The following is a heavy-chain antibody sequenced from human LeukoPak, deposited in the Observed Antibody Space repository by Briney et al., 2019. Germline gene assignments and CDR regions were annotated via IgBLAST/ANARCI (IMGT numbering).Heavy chain of an antibody. V-gene: IGHV3-30-3*01. CDR1: GFTFSSYA. Sequence: GGSLRLSCAASGFTFSSYAMHWFRQAPGKGLEWVAVIPYDGSNKDFADSVKGRFTISRDNSKNTVYLQMNSLRPEDTAVYFCARDSDYWGQGTLVTVSS. J-gene: IGHJ4*02. CDR3: ARDSDY. CDR2: IPYDGSNK.